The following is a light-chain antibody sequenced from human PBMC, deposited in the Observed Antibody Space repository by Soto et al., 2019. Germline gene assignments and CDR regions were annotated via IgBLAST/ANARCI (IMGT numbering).Light chain of an antibody. CDR3: QQSNNWPYT. CDR1: QSVAAN. J-gene: IGKJ2*01. V-gene: IGKV3-15*01. CDR2: GAS. Sequence: EIVMTQSPATLSVSPGERATLSCRASQSVAANLAWYQQKPGQGPRLLIYGASTRATGVPARFSGSGSGTQFTLTISSLQSEDFALYYCQQSNNWPYTFGQGTKLEIK.